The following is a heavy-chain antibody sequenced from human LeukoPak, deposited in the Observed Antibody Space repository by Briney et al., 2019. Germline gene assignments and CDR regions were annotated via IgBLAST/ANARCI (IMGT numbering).Heavy chain of an antibody. Sequence: ASETLSLTCGVYGGSFSGYYWSWIRQPPGKGLEWIGEINHSGSTNYNPSLKSRVTISVDTSKNQFSLKLSSVTAADTAVYYCARGVSGSYSWWFDPWGQGTLVTVSS. D-gene: IGHD1-26*01. CDR2: INHSGST. CDR3: ARGVSGSYSWWFDP. V-gene: IGHV4-34*01. CDR1: GGSFSGYY. J-gene: IGHJ5*02.